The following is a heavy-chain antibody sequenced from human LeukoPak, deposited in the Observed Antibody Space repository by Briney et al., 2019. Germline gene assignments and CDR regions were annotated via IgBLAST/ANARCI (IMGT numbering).Heavy chain of an antibody. CDR1: GFTFSGSV. CDR2: IRSKADNDAT. J-gene: IGHJ4*02. Sequence: PGGSLRLSCAAYGFTFSGSVLLWVRQASGRGLEWVGRIRSKADNDATAYAASVKGRFTISRDDSRNTAYLQMNSLKTEDAAVYYCTIGVYWGQGTLVTVSS. V-gene: IGHV3-73*01. CDR3: TIGVY.